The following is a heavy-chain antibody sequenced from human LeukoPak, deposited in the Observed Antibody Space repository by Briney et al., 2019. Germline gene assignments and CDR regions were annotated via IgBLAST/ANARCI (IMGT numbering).Heavy chain of an antibody. CDR3: ARDHGYAFDY. V-gene: IGHV3-48*02. CDR2: INSISGEI. CDR1: GFTFSNYA. J-gene: IGHJ4*02. D-gene: IGHD5-12*01. Sequence: GGSLRLSCAASGFTFSNYAMSWVRQAPGKGLEWVSYINSISGEIWYADSVKGRFTISRDDAKNSLYLQMNSLRDEDTAVYYCARDHGYAFDYWGQGTLVTVSS.